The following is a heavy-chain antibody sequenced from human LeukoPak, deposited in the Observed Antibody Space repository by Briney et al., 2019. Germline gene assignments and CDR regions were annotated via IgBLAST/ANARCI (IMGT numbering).Heavy chain of an antibody. Sequence: ASVKVSCKASGYTFTSYYMHWVRQAPGQGLEWMGIINPSGGSTSYAQKFQGRVTMTEDTSTDTAYMELSSLRSEDTAVYYCAAARRGVIYYYYMDVWGKGTTVTVSS. V-gene: IGHV1-46*01. CDR3: AAARRGVIYYYYMDV. CDR2: INPSGGST. D-gene: IGHD6-6*01. CDR1: GYTFTSYY. J-gene: IGHJ6*03.